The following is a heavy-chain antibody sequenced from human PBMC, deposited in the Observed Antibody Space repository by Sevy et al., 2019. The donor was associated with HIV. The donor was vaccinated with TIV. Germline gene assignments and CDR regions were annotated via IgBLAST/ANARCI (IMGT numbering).Heavy chain of an antibody. Sequence: ASVKVSCKASGYTFTGYYMHWVRQAPGQGLEWMGWINPNSGGTNYAQKFQGRVTMTRDTSISTAYMELSRLRSDDTAVYYYAREWDDILTGSNAFDIWGQGTMVTVSS. J-gene: IGHJ3*02. CDR3: AREWDDILTGSNAFDI. CDR1: GYTFTGYY. V-gene: IGHV1-2*02. CDR2: INPNSGGT. D-gene: IGHD3-9*01.